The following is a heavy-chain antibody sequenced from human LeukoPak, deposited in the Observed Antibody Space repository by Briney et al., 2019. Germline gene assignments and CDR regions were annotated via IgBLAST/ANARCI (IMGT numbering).Heavy chain of an antibody. CDR3: ARQRDYYGSGSPGGYFDY. V-gene: IGHV5-51*01. CDR2: IYPGDSET. J-gene: IGHJ4*02. Sequence: GESLKISCKGSGYSFTSYWIGWVRQMPGKGLEWMGIIYPGDSETRYSPSFQGKVTISADKSISTAYLQWSSLKASDTAMYYCARQRDYYGSGSPGGYFDYWGQGALVSVSS. D-gene: IGHD3-10*01. CDR1: GYSFTSYW.